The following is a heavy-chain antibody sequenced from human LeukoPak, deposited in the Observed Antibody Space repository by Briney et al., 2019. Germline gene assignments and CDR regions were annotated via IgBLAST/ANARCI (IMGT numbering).Heavy chain of an antibody. D-gene: IGHD3-10*01. J-gene: IGHJ6*02. Sequence: PGGSLRLSCGAAGFTFSTYAMHWVRQAPGRGLEWVAVIAYDGSIKYYSDSVKGRFTISRDNSKNTLYLQMNSLRAEDTAVYYCARDGYYYGSGEAASYYYGMDVWGQGTTVTVSS. CDR3: ARDGYYYGSGEAASYYYGMDV. V-gene: IGHV3-30*04. CDR2: IAYDGSIK. CDR1: GFTFSTYA.